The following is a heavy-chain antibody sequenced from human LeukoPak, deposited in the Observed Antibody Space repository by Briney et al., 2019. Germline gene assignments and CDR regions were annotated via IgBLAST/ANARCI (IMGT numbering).Heavy chain of an antibody. CDR2: MYSSGST. D-gene: IGHD2/OR15-2a*01. Sequence: SETLSLTCTVSGGSISTYYWNWIRQPAGKGLEWIGRMYSSGSTSYNPSLKSRITMSIDTAKYQFSLNLNSVTAADTAVYYCAREITSGYYFLDSWGQETLVTVSS. V-gene: IGHV4-4*07. CDR1: GGSISTYY. CDR3: AREITSGYYFLDS. J-gene: IGHJ4*02.